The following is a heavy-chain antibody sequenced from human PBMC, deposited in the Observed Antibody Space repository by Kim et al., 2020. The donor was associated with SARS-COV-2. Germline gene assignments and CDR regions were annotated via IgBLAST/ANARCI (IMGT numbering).Heavy chain of an antibody. V-gene: IGHV4-59*08. D-gene: IGHD3-22*01. CDR3: AREIRGYRHFDY. Sequence: SETLSLTCTVSGGSISSYYWSWIRQPPGKGLEWMGYIYYSGSTNYNPSLKSRVTISVDTSKNQFSLKLRSVTAADTAVYYCAREIRGYRHFDYWGQGTLV. J-gene: IGHJ4*02. CDR1: GGSISSYY. CDR2: IYYSGST.